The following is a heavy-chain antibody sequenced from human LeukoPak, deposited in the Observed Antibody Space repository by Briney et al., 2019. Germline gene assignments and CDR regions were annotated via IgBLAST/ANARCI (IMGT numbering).Heavy chain of an antibody. D-gene: IGHD1-26*01. CDR3: AKDAGYSGSYWRPFDY. V-gene: IGHV3-23*01. CDR1: GFTFTTYG. Sequence: GGTLRLSCAASGFTFTTYGMSWVRQAPGKGLEWVSAITGSGGSTYYADSVKGRFTISRDNSKNTLYLQMNSLRAEDTAVYYCAKDAGYSGSYWRPFDYWGQGTLVTVSS. J-gene: IGHJ4*02. CDR2: ITGSGGST.